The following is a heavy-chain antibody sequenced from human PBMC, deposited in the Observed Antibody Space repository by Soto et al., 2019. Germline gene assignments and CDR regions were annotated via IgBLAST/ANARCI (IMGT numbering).Heavy chain of an antibody. CDR1: GFALNNVKMG. CDR2: IFSNEEK. CDR3: ARAGLKSDYGTDWFGMDV. D-gene: IGHD3-9*01. J-gene: IGHJ6*02. V-gene: IGHV2-26*01. Sequence: VTLRESGPELVKPTETLTLTCTVSGFALNNVKMGVSWIRQTPGKAPEWLAHIFSNEEKFYTPSLKTRLHISRDSSRGQVVLSMTNMDPVDTGTYFRARAGLKSDYGTDWFGMDVWGPGATVTVSS.